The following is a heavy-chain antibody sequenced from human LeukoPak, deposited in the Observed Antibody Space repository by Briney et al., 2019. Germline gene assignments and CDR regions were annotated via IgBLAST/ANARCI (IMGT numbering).Heavy chain of an antibody. V-gene: IGHV3-7*01. J-gene: IGHJ4*02. CDR3: ARDRYFAC. Sequence: GGSLRLSCVASGFTFSSYWMSWVRQAPGKGLEWVANIKQDGSEKYYVSSVKGRFTISRDNAKNSLYLQMNSLRAEDTTVYYCARDRYFACWGQGTLVTVSS. CDR1: GFTFSSYW. CDR2: IKQDGSEK.